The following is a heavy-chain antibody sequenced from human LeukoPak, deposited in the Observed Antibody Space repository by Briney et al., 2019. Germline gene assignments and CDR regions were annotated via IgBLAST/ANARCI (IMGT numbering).Heavy chain of an antibody. CDR2: FDPENGEA. CDR3: AAGGVYDLLDN. D-gene: IGHD2-8*01. Sequence: ASVTVSCKVSGYSLSELSMHWVRQAPGKGLEWMGGFDPENGEAVYAQKFQGRVTMTEDTSTDTSYMELNSLKSEDTAVYYCAAGGVYDLLDNWGQGTLVTVSS. CDR1: GYSLSELS. V-gene: IGHV1-24*01. J-gene: IGHJ4*02.